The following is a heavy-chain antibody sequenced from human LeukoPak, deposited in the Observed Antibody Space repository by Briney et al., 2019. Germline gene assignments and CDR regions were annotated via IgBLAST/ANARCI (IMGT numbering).Heavy chain of an antibody. D-gene: IGHD2-2*01. V-gene: IGHV3-21*01. CDR1: GFTFSAYN. Sequence: GGSLRLSCAASGFTFSAYNMNWVRQAPGKGLEWVSSIHITSDWVYYADSVKGRFTISRDSAKNSLYLQMNGLRAEDSAVYYCGRDRSSTISGGDYWGQGTQVTVSS. CDR3: GRDRSSTISGGDY. J-gene: IGHJ4*02. CDR2: IHITSDWV.